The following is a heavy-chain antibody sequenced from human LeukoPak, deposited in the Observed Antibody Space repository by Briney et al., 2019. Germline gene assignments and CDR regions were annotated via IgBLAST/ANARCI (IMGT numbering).Heavy chain of an antibody. CDR3: VTKTSYGDRYFDY. CDR2: ISPTTGTT. Sequence: GGSLRLSCAASGFTFSSYAMSWIRQAPGKGLEWLSAISPTTGTTFYADSVKGRFTISRDNSKNTLYLQMNSLRAEDTAIYYCVTKTSYGDRYFDYWGQGTLVTVSS. V-gene: IGHV3-23*01. D-gene: IGHD4-17*01. J-gene: IGHJ4*02. CDR1: GFTFSSYA.